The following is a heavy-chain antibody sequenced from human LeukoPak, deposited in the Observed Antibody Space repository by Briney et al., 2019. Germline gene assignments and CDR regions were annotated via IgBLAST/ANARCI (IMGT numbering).Heavy chain of an antibody. D-gene: IGHD3-10*01. CDR1: GFTFDDYA. CDR3: ASGSGSYVGFADY. CDR2: ISWNSGSI. J-gene: IGHJ4*02. V-gene: IGHV3-9*01. Sequence: GRSLRLSCAASGFTFDDYAMQWVRQAPGKGLEWVSGISWNSGSIGYADSVKGRFTISRDNAKNSLYLQMNSLSPEDTALYYCASGSGSYVGFADYWGQGTLVTVSS.